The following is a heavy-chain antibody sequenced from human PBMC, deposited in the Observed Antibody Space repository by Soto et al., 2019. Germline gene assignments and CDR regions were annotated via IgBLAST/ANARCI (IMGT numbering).Heavy chain of an antibody. CDR2: INSDGSST. J-gene: IGHJ6*02. V-gene: IGHV3-74*01. CDR1: GFTFSSFW. D-gene: IGHD3-3*01. CDR3: ARIDFWSGMDV. Sequence: EVQLVESGGGLVQPGGSLRVSCAASGFTFSSFWMYWVRQAPGKGLAWVSRINSDGSSTNYADSVRGRVTISRDNAKNTLYLQMNSLRAEDTAVYYCARIDFWSGMDVWGQGKTVTVSS.